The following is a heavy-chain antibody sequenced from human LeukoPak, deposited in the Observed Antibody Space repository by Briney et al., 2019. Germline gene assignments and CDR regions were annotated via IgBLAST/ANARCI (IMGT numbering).Heavy chain of an antibody. Sequence: PGRSLGLSCAASGFTFSSYGMHWVRQAPGKGLDWVTVISYDGSYKYYAESVKGRFTISRDNSKKTLYLQMNSLRAEDTAVYYCAKDHGSGSYHDPNWFDPWGQGTLVTVSS. CDR3: AKDHGSGSYHDPNWFDP. CDR2: ISYDGSYK. V-gene: IGHV3-30*18. D-gene: IGHD3-10*01. J-gene: IGHJ5*02. CDR1: GFTFSSYG.